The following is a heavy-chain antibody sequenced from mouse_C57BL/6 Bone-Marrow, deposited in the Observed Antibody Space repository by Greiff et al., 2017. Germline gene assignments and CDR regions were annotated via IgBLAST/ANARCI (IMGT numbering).Heavy chain of an antibody. V-gene: IGHV5-15*01. Sequence: EVHLVESGGGLVQPGGSLKLSCAASGFTFSDYGMAWVRQAPRKGPEWVAFISNLAYSIYYADTVTGRFTISRENAKNTLYLEMSSLRSEDTAMYYCATLTSFAYWGQGTLVTVSA. CDR1: GFTFSDYG. J-gene: IGHJ3*01. CDR3: ATLTSFAY. D-gene: IGHD1-1*01. CDR2: ISNLAYSI.